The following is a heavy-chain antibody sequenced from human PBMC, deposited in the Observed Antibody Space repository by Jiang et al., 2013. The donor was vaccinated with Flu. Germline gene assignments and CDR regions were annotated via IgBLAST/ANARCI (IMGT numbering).Heavy chain of an antibody. CDR1: GFTFDAYG. J-gene: IGHJ4*02. Sequence: QLLESGGGLVQPGRSLRLSCAVSGFTFDAYGMNWVRQAPGKGLEWVSGINWNSGSIGYADSVKGRFTISRDNAKNSLYLQMNSLRAEDTALYYCARDRNGVAARGAFGYWGQGTL. D-gene: IGHD2-15*01. CDR2: INWNSGSI. V-gene: IGHV3-9*01. CDR3: ARDRNGVAARGAFGY.